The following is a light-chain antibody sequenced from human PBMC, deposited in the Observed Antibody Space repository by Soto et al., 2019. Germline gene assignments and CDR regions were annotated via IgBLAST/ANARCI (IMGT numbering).Light chain of an antibody. CDR1: SSDVGVYNY. Sequence: QSALTQPASVSGSPGQSITISCTGTSSDVGVYNYVSWYQQHPGKAPKLMVYDVSNRPSGVSNRFSGSKSGNTASLTISGLQDDDEADYYCSSYTSASTLVFGGGTKLTVL. J-gene: IGLJ3*02. CDR3: SSYTSASTLV. CDR2: DVS. V-gene: IGLV2-14*01.